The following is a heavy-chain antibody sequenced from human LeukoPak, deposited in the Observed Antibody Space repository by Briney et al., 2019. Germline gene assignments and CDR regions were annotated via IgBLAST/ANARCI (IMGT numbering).Heavy chain of an antibody. Sequence: ASVKVSCKASGYTFTVYYMHLVRQAPGQGLEWMGWINPNSGGTNYAQKVQGRVTMTRDTSISTAYMELSRLRSDDTAVYYCARGSLWFGEHDDYWGQGTLVTVSS. V-gene: IGHV1-2*02. CDR2: INPNSGGT. CDR3: ARGSLWFGEHDDY. D-gene: IGHD3-10*01. J-gene: IGHJ4*02. CDR1: GYTFTVYY.